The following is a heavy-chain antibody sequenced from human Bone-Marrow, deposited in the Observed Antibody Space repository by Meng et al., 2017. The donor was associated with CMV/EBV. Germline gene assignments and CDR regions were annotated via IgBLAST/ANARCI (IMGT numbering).Heavy chain of an antibody. Sequence: SVKVSCKASGGTFSSYAISWVRQAPGQGLEWMGGIIPMLGIANYAQKFQGRVTITADKSTSTAYMELSSLRSEDTAVYYCASLGAHRTGAVDYWGQGTLVTVSS. CDR2: IIPMLGIA. J-gene: IGHJ4*02. CDR3: ASLGAHRTGAVDY. CDR1: GGTFSSYA. V-gene: IGHV1-69*10. D-gene: IGHD7-27*01.